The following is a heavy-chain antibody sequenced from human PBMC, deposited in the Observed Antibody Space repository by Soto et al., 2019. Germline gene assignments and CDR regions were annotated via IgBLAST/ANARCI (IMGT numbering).Heavy chain of an antibody. D-gene: IGHD3-22*01. CDR3: AKVWTYYYDSSGSLSDY. Sequence: PGGSLRLSCAASGFTFSSYAMSWVRQAPGKGLEWVSAISGSGGSTYYADSVKGRFTISRDNSKNTLYLQMNSLRAEDTAVYYCAKVWTYYYDSSGSLSDYWGQGTLVTVSS. CDR1: GFTFSSYA. CDR2: ISGSGGST. J-gene: IGHJ4*02. V-gene: IGHV3-23*01.